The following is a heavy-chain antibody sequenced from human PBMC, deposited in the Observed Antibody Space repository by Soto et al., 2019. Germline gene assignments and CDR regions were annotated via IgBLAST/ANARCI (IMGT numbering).Heavy chain of an antibody. Sequence: SETLSLTCTVSGDSISSYYWTWIRQPPGKGLEYIGYIYYSGRTYYNPSLKSRVTISVDTSKDQFSLKLSSVTAADTAVYYCARGHLGITTTGTWYDFDYWGQGTLVTVSS. CDR1: GDSISSYY. V-gene: IGHV4-59*01. CDR3: ARGHLGITTTGTWYDFDY. CDR2: IYYSGRT. D-gene: IGHD2-15*01. J-gene: IGHJ4*02.